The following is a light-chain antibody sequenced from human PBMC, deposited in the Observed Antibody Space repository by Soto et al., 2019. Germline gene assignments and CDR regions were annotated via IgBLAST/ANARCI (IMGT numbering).Light chain of an antibody. CDR3: CSYAGSYTSYV. Sequence: QSVLTQPRSVSGSPGQSVTISCTGTSSDVGGYNYVSWYQQHPGKAPKLMIYDVSKRPSGVPDRFSGSKSGNTASLTISGLQAEDEADYYCCSYAGSYTSYVFGTRTKV. V-gene: IGLV2-11*01. CDR1: SSDVGGYNY. CDR2: DVS. J-gene: IGLJ1*01.